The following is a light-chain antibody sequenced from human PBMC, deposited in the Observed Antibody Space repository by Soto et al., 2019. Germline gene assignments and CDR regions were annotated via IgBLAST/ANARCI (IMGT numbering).Light chain of an antibody. V-gene: IGLV2-14*01. Sequence: ALTQPASVSGSPGQSITISCTGTSTDVGGYNYVSWYQQHPDKAPKLMIYEVTNRPSGVSYRFSASKSGNTASLTISGLQAEDEADYYCSSYSSTSTLVFGGGTKLTVL. CDR1: STDVGGYNY. CDR2: EVT. CDR3: SSYSSTSTLV. J-gene: IGLJ2*01.